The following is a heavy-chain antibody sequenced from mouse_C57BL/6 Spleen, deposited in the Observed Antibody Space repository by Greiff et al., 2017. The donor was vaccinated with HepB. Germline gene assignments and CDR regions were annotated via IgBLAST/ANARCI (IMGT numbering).Heavy chain of an antibody. D-gene: IGHD2-4*01. V-gene: IGHV1-22*01. CDR1: GYTFTDYN. CDR2: INPNNGGT. Sequence: VQLKESGPELVKPGASVKMSCKASGYTFTDYNMHWVKQSHGKSLEWIGYINPNNGGTSYNQKFKGKATLTVNKSSSTAYMELRSLTSEDSAVYYCARGGYDYEYYYAMDYWGQGTSVTVSS. CDR3: ARGGYDYEYYYAMDY. J-gene: IGHJ4*01.